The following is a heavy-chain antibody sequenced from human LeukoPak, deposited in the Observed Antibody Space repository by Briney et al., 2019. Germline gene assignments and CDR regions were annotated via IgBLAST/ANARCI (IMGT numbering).Heavy chain of an antibody. J-gene: IGHJ5*02. V-gene: IGHV1-2*02. CDR1: GYTFSGYY. CDR3: ARGLEWLTRRHTWFDP. Sequence: ASVKVSCKASGYTFSGYYIHWVRQAPGQGLEWMGWINPNSGGTKYAQKFQGRVTMTRDTSISTAYMELSSLRSGDTAVYYCARGLEWLTRRHTWFDPWGQGTLVTVSS. D-gene: IGHD3-3*01. CDR2: INPNSGGT.